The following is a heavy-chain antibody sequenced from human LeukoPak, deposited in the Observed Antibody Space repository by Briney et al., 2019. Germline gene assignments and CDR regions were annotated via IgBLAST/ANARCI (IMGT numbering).Heavy chain of an antibody. J-gene: IGHJ6*03. V-gene: IGHV4-59*01. CDR3: ARGLRGGYYYYMDV. CDR2: IYYSGST. Sequence: TSETLSLTCTVSGGSISSYYWSWIRQPPGKGLEWIGYIYYSGSTNYNPSLKSRVTISVDTSKNQFSLKLSSVTAADTAVYYCARGLRGGYYYYMDVWGKGTTVTVSS. CDR1: GGSISSYY. D-gene: IGHD3-10*01.